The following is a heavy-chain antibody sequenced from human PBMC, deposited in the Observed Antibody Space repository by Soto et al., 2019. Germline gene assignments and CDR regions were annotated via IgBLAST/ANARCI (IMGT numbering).Heavy chain of an antibody. Sequence: SVKVSCKASCYTVTSDGVSWVRQATGQGLDWMGWISAYNGNTKYAQDRQGRVTMTTDTSTSTAYMELRSLRSDDTAVYYCARFTAGSYNTYYFYYGMDVSGQGTTVTVSS. V-gene: IGHV1-18*04. CDR3: ARFTAGSYNTYYFYYGMDV. CDR2: ISAYNGNT. D-gene: IGHD2-15*01. J-gene: IGHJ6*02. CDR1: CYTVTSDG.